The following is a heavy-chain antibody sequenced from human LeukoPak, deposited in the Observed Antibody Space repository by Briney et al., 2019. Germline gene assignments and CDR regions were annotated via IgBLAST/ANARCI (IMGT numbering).Heavy chain of an antibody. CDR3: ARDVDSYGLGTHFDY. J-gene: IGHJ4*02. Sequence: ASVKVSCKASGGTFSSYALTWVRQAPGQGLEWMGRIIPILAIANYAQKFQGRVTITADKSTSTAYMELSSLRSEDTAVYYCARDVDSYGLGTHFDYWGQGTLVTVSS. CDR2: IIPILAIA. CDR1: GGTFSSYA. D-gene: IGHD5-18*01. V-gene: IGHV1-69*04.